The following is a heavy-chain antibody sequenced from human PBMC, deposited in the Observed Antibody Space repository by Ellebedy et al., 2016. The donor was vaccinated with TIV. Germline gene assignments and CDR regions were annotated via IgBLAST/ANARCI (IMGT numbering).Heavy chain of an antibody. V-gene: IGHV3-23*01. J-gene: IGHJ6*03. CDR3: ARVNNYGGYYMDV. CDR2: ISGSGGST. CDR1: GFTFSSYA. Sequence: GGSLRLXXAASGFTFSSYAMSWVRQAPGKGLEWVSAISGSGGSTYYADSVKGRFTISRDNSKNTLYLQMNSLRAEDTAVYYCARVNNYGGYYMDVWGKGTTVTVSS. D-gene: IGHD5-18*01.